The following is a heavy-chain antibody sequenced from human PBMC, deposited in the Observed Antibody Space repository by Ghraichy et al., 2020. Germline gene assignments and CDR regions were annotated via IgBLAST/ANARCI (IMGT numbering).Heavy chain of an antibody. CDR3: AKELWVGANYYSCGMDV. CDR1: GFTFSSFA. V-gene: IGHV3-23*01. D-gene: IGHD3-10*01. J-gene: IGHJ6*02. CDR2: ISGRGGVA. Sequence: GGSLRLSCAASGFTFSSFAMNWVRQAPGKGLEWVSAISGRGGVAYYAGSVTGRFTISRDNSRNTLYLQMNSRRAEDTAIYYCAKELWVGANYYSCGMDVWGQGTTVTVSS.